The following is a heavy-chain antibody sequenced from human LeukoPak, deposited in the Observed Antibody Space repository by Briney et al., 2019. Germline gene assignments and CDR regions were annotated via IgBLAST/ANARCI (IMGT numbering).Heavy chain of an antibody. CDR1: GLTFSGYA. V-gene: IGHV3-23*01. Sequence: GGSLRLSCAASGLTFSGYAMTWVRQAPGKGLEWVSSITGGGDTTYYADSVRGRFTISRDNSKNTLSVQMNSLRAEDTAVYYCAKQRSEVVVAATNYWGQGTLVTVSS. D-gene: IGHD2-15*01. J-gene: IGHJ4*02. CDR2: ITGGGDTT. CDR3: AKQRSEVVVAATNY.